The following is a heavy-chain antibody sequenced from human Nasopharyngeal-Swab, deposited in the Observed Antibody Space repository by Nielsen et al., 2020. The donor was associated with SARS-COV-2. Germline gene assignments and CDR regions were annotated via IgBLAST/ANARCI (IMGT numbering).Heavy chain of an antibody. V-gene: IGHV3-13*01. D-gene: IGHD6-13*01. CDR3: SRGYEVAARDDWFDP. CDR2: IAIAGDT. CDR1: GFTFSSYD. Sequence: GESLKISCAASGFTFSSYDMHWVRQVTGKGLEWVSAIAIAGDTYYAGSVKGRFTISRENAKNSLYHQITRLRAEDTAVYYCSRGYEVAARDDWFDPWGQGTLVNVSS. J-gene: IGHJ5*02.